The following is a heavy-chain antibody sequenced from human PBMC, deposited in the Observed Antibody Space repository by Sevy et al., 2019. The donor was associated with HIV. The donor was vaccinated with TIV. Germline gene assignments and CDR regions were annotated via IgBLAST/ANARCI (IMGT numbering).Heavy chain of an antibody. CDR1: GGSISSGLYS. D-gene: IGHD2-8*01. V-gene: IGHV4-30-2*01. CDR2: IHQSGST. J-gene: IGHJ4*02. Sequence: SETLSLTCAVSGGSISSGLYSWSWIRQPPGKGLEWIGYIHQSGSTSYTPSLKSRVNISLDRSKNQFSLKMSSVRAADTAVYYCARVNGTSEWGYYFDYWGQGTLVTVSS. CDR3: ARVNGTSEWGYYFDY.